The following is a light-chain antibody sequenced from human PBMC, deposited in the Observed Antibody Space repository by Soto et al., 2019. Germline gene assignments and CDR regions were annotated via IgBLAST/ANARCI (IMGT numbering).Light chain of an antibody. V-gene: IGLV2-14*01. J-gene: IGLJ2*01. CDR3: SSYTSSSTVV. CDR1: SSDVGGYNY. Sequence: QSALTQPASVSGSHGQSITISCTGTSSDVGGYNYVSWYQQHPGKAPKLMIYEVSNRPSGVSNRFSGSKSGNTASLTISWLQGEDEADYYCSSYTSSSTVVFGGGTKVTVL. CDR2: EVS.